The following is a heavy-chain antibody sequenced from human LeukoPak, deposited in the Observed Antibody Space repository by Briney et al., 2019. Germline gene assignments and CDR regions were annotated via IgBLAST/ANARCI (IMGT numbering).Heavy chain of an antibody. CDR2: VSASGHYT. D-gene: IGHD3-16*01. CDR1: GFTFSNSA. CDR3: AKDGSWGDYYFYFYIDV. J-gene: IGHJ6*03. Sequence: GGSLRLSCEGSGFTFSNSAMGWVRQAPGKGLEWVSGVSASGHYTYYADSAKGRFTISRDNSKNMLYLQMNSLRAEDTALYYCAKDGSWGDYYFYFYIDVWGKGTTVTVSS. V-gene: IGHV3-23*01.